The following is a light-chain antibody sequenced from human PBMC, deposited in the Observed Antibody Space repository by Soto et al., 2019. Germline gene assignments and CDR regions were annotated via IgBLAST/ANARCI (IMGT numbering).Light chain of an antibody. CDR2: EVN. V-gene: IGLV2-14*01. CDR1: SSDVGNYNY. CDR3: SSYTNSNTYVV. Sequence: QSVLTQPASVSGSPGQSITISCTGTSSDVGNYNYVSWYQQHPGKAPKLLIYEVNNRPSGVSDHFSGSKSGNTASLTISGLQAEDEADYFCSSYTNSNTYVVFGGGTKLTVL. J-gene: IGLJ2*01.